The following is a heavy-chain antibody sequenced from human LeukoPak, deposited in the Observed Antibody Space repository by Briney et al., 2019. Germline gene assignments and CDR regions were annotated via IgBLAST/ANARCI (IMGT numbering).Heavy chain of an antibody. Sequence: GGSLRLSCAASGFTFSSYEMNWVRQAPGKGLEWVSYISSSGTTIYYADSVKGRFTISRDNAKDSLYLQMNSLRAEDTAVYYCARHLSYGSGSYCNFGYWGQGTLVTVSS. CDR1: GFTFSSYE. J-gene: IGHJ4*02. V-gene: IGHV3-48*03. CDR3: ARHLSYGSGSYCNFGY. CDR2: ISSSGTTI. D-gene: IGHD3-10*01.